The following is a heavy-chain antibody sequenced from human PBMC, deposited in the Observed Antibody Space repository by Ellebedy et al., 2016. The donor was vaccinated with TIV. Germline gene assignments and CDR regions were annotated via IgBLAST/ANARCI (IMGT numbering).Heavy chain of an antibody. D-gene: IGHD2/OR15-2a*01. CDR2: IDHRGIT. J-gene: IGHJ4*01. V-gene: IGHV4-34*01. CDR1: GGSFSGNF. Sequence: SETLSLTCVVHGGSFSGNFWTWIRQPPGKGLEWIGEIDHRGITHYKPSLKSRLTSSVDTSKNQFSLKLSSVTAADTAVYYCARQGDFYASGNFPYFDSWGHGTVVTVSS. CDR3: ARQGDFYASGNFPYFDS.